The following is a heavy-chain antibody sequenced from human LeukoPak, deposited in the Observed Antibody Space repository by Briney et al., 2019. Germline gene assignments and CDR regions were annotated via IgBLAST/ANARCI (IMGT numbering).Heavy chain of an antibody. Sequence: SETLSLTCNVSGGSLSSHYWSWVRQSPEKGLEWIGQIYHTGSTHYNPSLRSRFAISVDTSKNKLILNVKSVIAADTAVYYCAREGRWGMKYYFDFWGQGTLVIVSS. CDR1: GGSLSSHY. CDR2: IYHTGST. D-gene: IGHD4-23*01. V-gene: IGHV4-59*11. CDR3: AREGRWGMKYYFDF. J-gene: IGHJ4*02.